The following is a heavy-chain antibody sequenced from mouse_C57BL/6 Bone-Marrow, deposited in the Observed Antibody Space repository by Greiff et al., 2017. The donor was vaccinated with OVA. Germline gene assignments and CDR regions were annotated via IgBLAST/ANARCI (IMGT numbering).Heavy chain of an antibody. V-gene: IGHV1-5*01. Sequence: EVQLQQSGTVLARPGASVKMSCKTSGYTFTSYWMHWVKQRPGQGLEWIGAIYPGNSDTSYNQKFKGKAKLTAVTSASTAYMELSSLTNEDSAVYYCSTTVVAVDYAMDYWGQGTSVTVSS. D-gene: IGHD1-1*01. CDR3: STTVVAVDYAMDY. CDR2: IYPGNSDT. CDR1: GYTFTSYW. J-gene: IGHJ4*01.